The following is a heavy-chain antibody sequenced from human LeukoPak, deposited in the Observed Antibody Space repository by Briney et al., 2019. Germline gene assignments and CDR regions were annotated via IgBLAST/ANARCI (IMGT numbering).Heavy chain of an antibody. CDR2: ISRDGDIT. CDR1: GFTFSTYS. Sequence: GGSLRLSCAASGFTFSTYSMHWVRQAPGKGLEYISVISRDGDITSYANSVKGRFTVSRDNSKNTLYLQMGSLRPEDMAVYYCARERYDSSGYYNPIDYWGQGTLVTVSS. D-gene: IGHD3-22*01. V-gene: IGHV3-64*01. CDR3: ARERYDSSGYYNPIDY. J-gene: IGHJ4*02.